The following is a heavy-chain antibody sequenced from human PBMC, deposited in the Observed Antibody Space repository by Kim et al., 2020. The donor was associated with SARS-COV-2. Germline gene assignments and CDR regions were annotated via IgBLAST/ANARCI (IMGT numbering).Heavy chain of an antibody. D-gene: IGHD7-27*01. CDR2: IIPIFGTA. J-gene: IGHJ3*02. V-gene: IGHV1-69*13. Sequence: SVKVSCKASGGTFSSYAISWVRQAPGQGLEWMGGIIPIFGTANYAQKFQGRVTITADESTSTAYMELSSLRSEDTAVYYCARGGGETGVPNDAFDIWGQGTMVTVSS. CDR1: GGTFSSYA. CDR3: ARGGGETGVPNDAFDI.